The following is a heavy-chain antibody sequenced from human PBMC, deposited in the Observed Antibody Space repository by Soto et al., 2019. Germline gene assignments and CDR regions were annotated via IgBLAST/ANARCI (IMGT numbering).Heavy chain of an antibody. CDR1: GGSISSSSYY. V-gene: IGHV4-39*01. D-gene: IGHD6-13*01. CDR3: ARHCVGKQQLGTKDFDY. Sequence: KPSETLSLTCTVSGGSISSSSYYWGWIRQPPGKGLEWIGSIYYSGSTYYNPSLKSRVTISVDTSKNQFSLKLSSVTAADTAVYYCARHCVGKQQLGTKDFDYWGQGTLVTVSS. J-gene: IGHJ4*02. CDR2: IYYSGST.